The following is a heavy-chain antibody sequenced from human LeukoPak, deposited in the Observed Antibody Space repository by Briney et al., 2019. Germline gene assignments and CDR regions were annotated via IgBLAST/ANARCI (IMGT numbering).Heavy chain of an antibody. CDR3: ARDHEQPYYYFDY. CDR1: GFTLSSYW. Sequence: GGSLRLSCAASGFTLSSYWMSWVRQAPGKGLEWVANMNQDGSDKNYVDSVKGRFTISRDNAKNSLYLQMNSLRAEDTAVYYCARDHEQPYYYFDYWGQGTLVTVSS. CDR2: MNQDGSDK. V-gene: IGHV3-7*01. D-gene: IGHD6-13*01. J-gene: IGHJ4*02.